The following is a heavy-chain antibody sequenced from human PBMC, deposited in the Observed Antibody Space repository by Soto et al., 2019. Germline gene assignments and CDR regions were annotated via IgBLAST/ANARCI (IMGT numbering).Heavy chain of an antibody. CDR1: GGTCVSHG. V-gene: IGHV3-7*05. CDR3: PRDGPPHYGDSTPPP. Sequence: GGSLRVCYTAAGGTCVSHGGGWVLKATWKGLQWGANIKQDGSEKSYVDSVKRRFTISRDNAKSSLYLQMNSLRAEDTAVYLCPRDGPPHYGDSTPPPRGQGTLVPV. CDR2: IKQDGSEK. D-gene: IGHD4-17*01. J-gene: IGHJ5*02.